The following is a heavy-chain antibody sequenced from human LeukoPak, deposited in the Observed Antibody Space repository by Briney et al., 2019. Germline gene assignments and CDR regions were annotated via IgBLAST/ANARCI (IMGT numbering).Heavy chain of an antibody. CDR3: AKGRKSYYYGMDV. Sequence: GGSLRLSCAASGLTFSMYAMNWVRQAPGKGLEWVSGISGSGGSTYYADSVKGRFTISRDNSKNTLYLQMNSLRAEDTAVYHCAKGRKSYYYGMDVWGQGTTVTVSS. CDR1: GLTFSMYA. D-gene: IGHD1-14*01. J-gene: IGHJ6*02. CDR2: ISGSGGST. V-gene: IGHV3-23*01.